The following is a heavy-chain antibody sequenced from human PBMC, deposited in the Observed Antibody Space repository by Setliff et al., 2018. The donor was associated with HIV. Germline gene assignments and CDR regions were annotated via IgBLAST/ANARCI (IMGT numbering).Heavy chain of an antibody. CDR2: VYYSGIT. J-gene: IGHJ5*01. CDR3: VRHVWSDDFLVPGWFDS. CDR1: GGSIIDSRYF. V-gene: IGHV4-39*01. Sequence: PSETQSLTCTVSGGSIIDSRYFWGWIRQPPGKGLEWIGSVYYSGITYYSSSLKSRVTVSVDTSRIQFSLKLTSVTAADTAVYKCVRHVWSDDFLVPGWFDSWSQGTLVTVSS. D-gene: IGHD3-3*01.